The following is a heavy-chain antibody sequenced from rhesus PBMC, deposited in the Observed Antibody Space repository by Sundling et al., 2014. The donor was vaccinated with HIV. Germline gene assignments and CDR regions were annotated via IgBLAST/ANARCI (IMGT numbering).Heavy chain of an antibody. CDR1: GGSFSSNY. J-gene: IGHJ4*01. CDR2: IYGSCGST. Sequence: QVQLQESGPAVVKPSETLSLTCTVSGGSFSSNYWSWIRQPPGKRLEWMGRIYGSCGSTRYNPSLTSRVTISKDTSKNQFSLKLSFVTAADTAVYYCARDSYYWGQGVLVTVSS. D-gene: IGHD1-1-1*01. V-gene: IGHV4-147*01. CDR3: ARDSYY.